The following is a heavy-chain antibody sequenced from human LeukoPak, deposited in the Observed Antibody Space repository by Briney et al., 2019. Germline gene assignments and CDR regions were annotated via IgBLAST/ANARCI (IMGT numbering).Heavy chain of an antibody. V-gene: IGHV1-46*01. CDR3: AKGGGNSYGYIPS. Sequence: ASVKVSCKASGYTFTSYYMHWVRQAPGQGLEWMGIINPSGGSTSYAQRFQGRVTMTRDTSTSTVYMELSSLTSEDTAVYYCAKGGGNSYGYIPSWGQGTLVTVSS. CDR1: GYTFTSYY. D-gene: IGHD5-18*01. J-gene: IGHJ5*02. CDR2: INPSGGST.